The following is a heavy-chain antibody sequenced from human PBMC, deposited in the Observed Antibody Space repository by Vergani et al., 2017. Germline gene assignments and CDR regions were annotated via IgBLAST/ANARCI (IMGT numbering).Heavy chain of an antibody. J-gene: IGHJ6*03. CDR1: GGSFSGYY. CDR2: INHSGST. V-gene: IGHV4-34*01. D-gene: IGHD2-21*02. Sequence: QVQLQQWCAGLLKPSETLSLTCAVYGGSFSGYYWSWIRQPPGKGLEWIGEINHSGSTNYNPSLKSRVTISVDTSKNQFSLKLSSVTAADTAVYYCARGVVTYYYYYMDVWGKGTTVTVSS. CDR3: ARGVVTYYYYYMDV.